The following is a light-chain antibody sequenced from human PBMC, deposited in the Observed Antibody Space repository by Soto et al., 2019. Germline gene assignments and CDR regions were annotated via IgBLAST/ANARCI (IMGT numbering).Light chain of an antibody. V-gene: IGKV3-20*01. J-gene: IGKJ5*01. CDR1: QTVSSSY. CDR3: QQYRSSPIT. CDR2: TAS. Sequence: EIVLTQSPGTLFLSPGERATLSCSTSQTVSSSYLAWYQQKPGQAPRLLIYTASSRASGIPDRFSGSGSGTDFSLTISRLEPEDFAVYYCQQYRSSPITFG.